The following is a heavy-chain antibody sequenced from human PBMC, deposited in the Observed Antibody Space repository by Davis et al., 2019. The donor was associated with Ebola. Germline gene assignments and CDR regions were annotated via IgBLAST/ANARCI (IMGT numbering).Heavy chain of an antibody. J-gene: IGHJ6*02. Sequence: PGGSLRLSCPASGFTFSSYDMHWVRQATGKGLEWVSAIDTAGDTYYPGSAKGRFTTSRENAKNSLYLQMNSLRAGDTAVYYCAREYYYGMDVWGQGTTVTVSS. V-gene: IGHV3-13*01. CDR3: AREYYYGMDV. CDR2: IDTAGDT. CDR1: GFTFSSYD.